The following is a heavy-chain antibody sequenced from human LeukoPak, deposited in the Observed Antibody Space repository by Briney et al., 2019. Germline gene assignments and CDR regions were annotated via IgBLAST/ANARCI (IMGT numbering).Heavy chain of an antibody. CDR2: IRSKANSHAT. V-gene: IGHV3-73*01. CDR3: TRLTMVRGVIIDY. Sequence: GGSLRLSCAASGFTFSGSAMHWVRQASGKGLEWVGRIRSKANSHATAYAASVKGRFTISRDDSKNTAYLQMNSLKTEDTAVYYCTRLTMVRGVIIDYWGQGTLVTVSS. J-gene: IGHJ4*02. CDR1: GFTFSGSA. D-gene: IGHD3-10*01.